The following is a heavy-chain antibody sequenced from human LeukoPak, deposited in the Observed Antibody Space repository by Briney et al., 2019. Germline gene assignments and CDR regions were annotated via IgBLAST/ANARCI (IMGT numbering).Heavy chain of an antibody. Sequence: GGSLRLSCAASGFTFSSYNMNWVRQAPGKGLEWVSSTTSSSSYIYYADSVKGRFTISRDNAKNSLYLQMNSLTAEDTAVYYCARGTKPSFLNGLRTGDRGYFDYWGQGTLFTVSS. CDR1: GFTFSSYN. CDR2: TTSSSSYI. V-gene: IGHV3-21*06. D-gene: IGHD7-27*01. CDR3: ARGTKPSFLNGLRTGDRGYFDY. J-gene: IGHJ4*02.